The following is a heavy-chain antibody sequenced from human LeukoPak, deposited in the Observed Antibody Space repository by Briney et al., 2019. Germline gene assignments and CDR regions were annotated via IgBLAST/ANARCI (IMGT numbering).Heavy chain of an antibody. CDR2: IRYDGSNK. D-gene: IGHD3-3*01. V-gene: IGHV3-30*02. J-gene: IGHJ4*02. Sequence: GGSLRLSCAASGFTFSSYGMHWVRQAPGKGLEWVAFIRYDGSNKYYADSVKGRFTISRDNSKNTLYLQMNSLRAEDTAVYYCAKGLDFWSGYYSDYWGQGTLVTVSS. CDR1: GFTFSSYG. CDR3: AKGLDFWSGYYSDY.